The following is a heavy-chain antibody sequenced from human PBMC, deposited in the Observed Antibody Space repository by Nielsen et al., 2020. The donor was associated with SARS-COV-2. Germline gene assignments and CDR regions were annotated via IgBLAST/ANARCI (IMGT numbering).Heavy chain of an antibody. CDR3: AKEAYDYVWGSYRPPQDY. Sequence: GESLKISCAASGFTFSSYAMSWVRQAPGKGLEWVSGIGGGGGRTNYADSVKGRFSISRDNSKNTLYLQMNSLRTEDTAVYYCAKEAYDYVWGSYRPPQDYWGQGTLVTVSS. D-gene: IGHD3-16*02. CDR2: IGGGGGRT. CDR1: GFTFSSYA. V-gene: IGHV3-23*01. J-gene: IGHJ4*02.